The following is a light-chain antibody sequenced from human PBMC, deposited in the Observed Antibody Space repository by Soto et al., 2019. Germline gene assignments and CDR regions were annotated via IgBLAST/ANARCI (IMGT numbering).Light chain of an antibody. J-gene: IGKJ5*01. Sequence: DIQMTQSPSSLSASVGGRVTITCRASQGISTYLNWYQQKPGKAPKLLIYAASSLQSGVPSRFSGSGSDTDFTLTISSLQPEDFATYSCQHSYSTPITVGQGTRPET. CDR1: QGISTY. V-gene: IGKV1-39*01. CDR3: QHSYSTPIT. CDR2: AAS.